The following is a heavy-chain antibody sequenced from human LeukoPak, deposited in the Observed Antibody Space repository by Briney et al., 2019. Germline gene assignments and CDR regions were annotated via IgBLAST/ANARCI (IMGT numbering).Heavy chain of an antibody. J-gene: IGHJ4*02. CDR3: APSSTFYYESGARILPHY. V-gene: IGHV3-30*02. CDR1: GFTFSSYG. CDR2: IRYDGSNK. Sequence: QAGGSLRLSCAASGFTFSSYGMHWVRQAPGKGLEWVAFIRYDGSNKYYADSVKGRFTISRDNSKNTLYLQMNSLRAEDTAVYYCAPSSTFYYESGARILPHYWGQGTLVTVSS. D-gene: IGHD3-10*01.